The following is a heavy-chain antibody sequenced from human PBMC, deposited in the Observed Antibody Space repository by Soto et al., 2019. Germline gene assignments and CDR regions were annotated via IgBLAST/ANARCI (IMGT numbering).Heavy chain of an antibody. V-gene: IGHV1-18*04. CDR3: ARDHDYGDPHFDY. CDR1: GYTFTSYG. D-gene: IGHD4-17*01. Sequence: SVKVSCKASGYTFTSYGISWVRKAPGQGLEWMGWISAYNGNTNYAQKLHCRDTMTTDTSTSTAYMELMSLRSDHTAVYYCARDHDYGDPHFDYWGQGTLVTVGS. CDR2: ISAYNGNT. J-gene: IGHJ4*02.